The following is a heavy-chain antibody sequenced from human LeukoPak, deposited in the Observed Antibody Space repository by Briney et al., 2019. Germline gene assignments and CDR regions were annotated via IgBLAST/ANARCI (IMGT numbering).Heavy chain of an antibody. CDR2: IIPIFGTA. D-gene: IGHD3-16*02. CDR1: GYTFTSYG. Sequence: GASVKVSCKASGYTFTSYGISWVRQAPGQGLEWMGGIIPIFGTANYAQKFQGRVTITADESTSTAYMELSSLRSEDTAVYYCARDMGEFSVLLGQSWFDPWGQGTLVTVSS. V-gene: IGHV1-69*13. J-gene: IGHJ5*02. CDR3: ARDMGEFSVLLGQSWFDP.